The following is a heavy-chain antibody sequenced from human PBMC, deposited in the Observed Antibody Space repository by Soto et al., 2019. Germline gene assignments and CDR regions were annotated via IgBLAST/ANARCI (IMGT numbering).Heavy chain of an antibody. Sequence: QVTLKESGPVLVKPTETLTLTCTVSGFSLSNARMGVSWIRQPPGKALEWLAHIFSNDEKSYSTSLKSRLTIAKDTSKSQVVLTMTNMDPVDTATYYCARIPCSGGSCSWFDPWGQGTLVTVSS. D-gene: IGHD2-15*01. CDR2: IFSNDEK. V-gene: IGHV2-26*01. J-gene: IGHJ5*02. CDR1: GFSLSNARMG. CDR3: ARIPCSGGSCSWFDP.